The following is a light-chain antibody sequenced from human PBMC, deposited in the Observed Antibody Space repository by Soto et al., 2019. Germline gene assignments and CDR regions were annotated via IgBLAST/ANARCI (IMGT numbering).Light chain of an antibody. CDR1: QSVSNNY. CDR2: GAS. CDR3: QQSYNTIT. Sequence: EIVLTQSPGTLSLSPGERATLSCRASQSVSNNYLAWYQQKPGQAPRLLIYGASNRATGIPDRFSGGGSGTDFTLTISSLQAEDFATYYCQQSYNTITFGQGTRLEIK. J-gene: IGKJ5*01. V-gene: IGKV3-20*01.